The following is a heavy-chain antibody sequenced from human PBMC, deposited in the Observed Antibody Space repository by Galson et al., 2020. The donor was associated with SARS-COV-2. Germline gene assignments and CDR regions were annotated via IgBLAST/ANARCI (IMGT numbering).Heavy chain of an antibody. D-gene: IGHD3-9*01. J-gene: IGHJ3*01. CDR1: GGSFSGYC. Sequence: SETLSLTCAVYGGSFSGYCWSWIRQPPGKGLEWIGEIMHSGSTNYNPSIKSRVTISVDTSKNQFSLKLSSVTAADTAVYYCARAPDYDILTGYYPDGFDVWGQGTMVTVSS. CDR3: ARAPDYDILTGYYPDGFDV. CDR2: IMHSGST. V-gene: IGHV4-34*12.